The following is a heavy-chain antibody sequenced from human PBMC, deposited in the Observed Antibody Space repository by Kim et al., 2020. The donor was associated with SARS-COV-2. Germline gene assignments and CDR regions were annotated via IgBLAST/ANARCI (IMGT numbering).Heavy chain of an antibody. J-gene: IGHJ6*02. CDR3: ARGGYGSGSYNYYYGMDV. CDR2: ISSSSSYI. CDR1: GFTFSSYS. D-gene: IGHD3-10*01. V-gene: IGHV3-21*01. Sequence: GGSLRLSCAASGFTFSSYSMNWVRQAPGKGLEWVSSISSSSSYIYYADSVKGRFTISRDNAKNSLYLQMNSLRAEDTAVYYCARGGYGSGSYNYYYGMDVWGQGTTVTVSS.